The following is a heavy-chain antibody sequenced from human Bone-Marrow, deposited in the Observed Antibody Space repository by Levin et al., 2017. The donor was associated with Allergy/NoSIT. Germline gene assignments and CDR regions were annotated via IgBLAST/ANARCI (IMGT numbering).Heavy chain of an antibody. J-gene: IGHJ4*02. CDR1: GGSIDSGDYY. CDR3: VRDSDYSYPPVEF. CDR2: VHHSGST. Sequence: PSETLSLTCSVSGGSIDSGDYYWSWIRQPPGKGLEWIGYVHHSGSTFYNPSLKSRLTMSVDMSKNQFSLNVRSLTAADTAVYYCVRDSDYSYPPVEFWGQGTLVIVSS. V-gene: IGHV4-30-4*01. D-gene: IGHD4-11*01.